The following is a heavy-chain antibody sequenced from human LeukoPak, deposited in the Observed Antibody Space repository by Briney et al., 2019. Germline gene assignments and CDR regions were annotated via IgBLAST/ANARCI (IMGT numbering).Heavy chain of an antibody. CDR2: IYPGYSDA. Sequence: GESLKISCKISGYRLINNWIGWVRQVPGKGLEWMGLIYPGYSDAKYSPSFQGQVTLSVDTSISTAYLQLGGLRASDTAIYYCVRFALSSSLDHWGQGTLVTVSS. D-gene: IGHD6-13*01. CDR3: VRFALSSSLDH. V-gene: IGHV5-51*01. J-gene: IGHJ5*02. CDR1: GYRLINNW.